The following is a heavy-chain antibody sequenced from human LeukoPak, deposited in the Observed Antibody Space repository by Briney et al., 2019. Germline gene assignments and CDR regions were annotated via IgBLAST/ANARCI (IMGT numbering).Heavy chain of an antibody. V-gene: IGHV4-4*02. CDR2: IYHSGST. CDR1: GGSISSSNW. CDR3: ARDHGIAVAGTTGYYYYYMDV. J-gene: IGHJ6*03. Sequence: SETLSLTCAVSGGSISSSNWWSWVRQPPGKGLEWIGEIYHSGSTNYNPSLKSRVTISVDKSKNQFSLKLSSATAADTAVYYCARDHGIAVAGTTGYYYYYMDVWGKGTTVTVSS. D-gene: IGHD6-19*01.